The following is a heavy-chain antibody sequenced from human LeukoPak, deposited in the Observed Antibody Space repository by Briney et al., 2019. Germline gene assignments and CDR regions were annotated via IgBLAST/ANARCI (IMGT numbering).Heavy chain of an antibody. CDR2: IYYTGST. V-gene: IGHV4-59*08. Sequence: SDTLSLTCTVSGRSISSHYWSWIRHPPGKGLEWIGSIYYTGSTNYNPSLKSRVTRAVDTSKNQLSLNLYSVSAADTAVYYCARHFDYWGQGTLVTVSS. J-gene: IGHJ4*02. CDR1: GRSISSHY. CDR3: ARHFDY.